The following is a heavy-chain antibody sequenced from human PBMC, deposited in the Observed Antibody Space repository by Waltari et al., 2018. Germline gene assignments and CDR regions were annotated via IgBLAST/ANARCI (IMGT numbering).Heavy chain of an antibody. CDR1: GGTFSSYA. V-gene: IGHV1-69*13. CDR2: INPIFGTA. J-gene: IGHJ4*02. D-gene: IGHD1-7*01. Sequence: QVQLVQSGAEVKQPVSSVKVSCKASGGTFSSYAISWVRQAPGQGLEWVGGINPIFGTANYAQKFQGRVTITADESTSTAYMELGSLRSEDTAVYYCARGTRISGAVWGQGTLVTVSS. CDR3: ARGTRISGAV.